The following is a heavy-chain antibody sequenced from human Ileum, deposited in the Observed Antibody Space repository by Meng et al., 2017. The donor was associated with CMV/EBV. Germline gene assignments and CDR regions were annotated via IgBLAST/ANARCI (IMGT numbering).Heavy chain of an antibody. V-gene: IGHV3-23*01. CDR3: VGLLTGYYSHW. CDR1: GFTSSDVG. J-gene: IGHJ4*02. D-gene: IGHD3-9*01. CDR2: VSGTGETT. Sequence: EWRQWGWGGGSCLPGGSLSLSFAASGFTSSDVGMSWVCQAPGKGLEWISAVSGTGETTYYADSVKGRFAISRDNSKNTLYLQMNSLRADDTALYYCVGLLTGYYSHWWGQGTLVTVSS.